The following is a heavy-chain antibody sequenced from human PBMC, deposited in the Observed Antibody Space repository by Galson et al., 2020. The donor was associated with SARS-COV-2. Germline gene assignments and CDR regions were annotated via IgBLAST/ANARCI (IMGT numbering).Heavy chain of an antibody. V-gene: IGHV3-21*01. CDR1: GFTFSIYS. J-gene: IGHJ2*01. Sequence: GGSLRLACAASGFTFSIYSTNWVRQAPEKGLEWVASISSSSSYVYDADSLKGRFTISRDNAKNSLSLQMNSLSAEDTAVYYCARSGAPDWFFDLWGRGTLVTVSS. CDR3: ARSGAPDWFFDL. CDR2: ISSSSSYV. D-gene: IGHD1-26*01.